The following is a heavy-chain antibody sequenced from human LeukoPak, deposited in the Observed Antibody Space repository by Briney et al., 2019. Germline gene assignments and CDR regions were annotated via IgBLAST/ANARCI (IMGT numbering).Heavy chain of an antibody. CDR3: AKSGGYGLIDC. Sequence: SETLSLTCAVSGVSISGSGHYWGWIRQPPGKGLEWIGNIYHSGSTYYNASLQSRVTILIDTSRNQFSLRLNSVTAADTAMYYCAKSGGYGLIDCWGQGTLVTVSS. J-gene: IGHJ4*02. CDR2: IYHSGST. D-gene: IGHD1-26*01. CDR1: GVSISGSGHY. V-gene: IGHV4-39*01.